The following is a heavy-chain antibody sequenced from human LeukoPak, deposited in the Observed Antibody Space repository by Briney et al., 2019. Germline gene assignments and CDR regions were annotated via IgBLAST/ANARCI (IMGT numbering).Heavy chain of an antibody. Sequence: ASVTVSCKASGFTFTSYDSNWVRQATGQGLEWMGWMNPNSGNTGYAQKFQGRVTMTRNTSISTAYMELSSLRSEDTAVYYCARITFGGVIVPFDYWGQGTLVTVSS. V-gene: IGHV1-8*01. CDR3: ARITFGGVIVPFDY. CDR2: MNPNSGNT. J-gene: IGHJ4*02. D-gene: IGHD3-16*02. CDR1: GFTFTSYD.